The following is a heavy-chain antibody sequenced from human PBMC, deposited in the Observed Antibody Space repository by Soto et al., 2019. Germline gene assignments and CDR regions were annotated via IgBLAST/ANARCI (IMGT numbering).Heavy chain of an antibody. Sequence: GGSLRLSCASSGFTFSSYAMHWVRQAPGKGLEWVAVISYDGSNKYYADSVKGRFTISRDNAKNSLYLQMDSLRAEDTALYYCAKARAVVAAYDYWGQGTLVTVSS. D-gene: IGHD2-15*01. CDR1: GFTFSSYA. CDR2: ISYDGSNK. CDR3: AKARAVVAAYDY. V-gene: IGHV3-30-3*01. J-gene: IGHJ4*02.